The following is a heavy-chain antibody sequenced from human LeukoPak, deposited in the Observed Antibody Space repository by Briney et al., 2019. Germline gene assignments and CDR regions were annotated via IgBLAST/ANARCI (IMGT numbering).Heavy chain of an antibody. J-gene: IGHJ4*02. D-gene: IGHD6-13*01. CDR3: ASIAAALYFDY. CDR1: GGSISSYY. Sequence: PSETLSLTCTVSGGSISSYYWSWIRQPPGKGLEWIGYTYYSGSTNYNPSLKSRVTISVDTSKNQFSLKLSSVTAADTAVYYCASIAAALYFDYWGQGTLVTVSS. V-gene: IGHV4-59*01. CDR2: TYYSGST.